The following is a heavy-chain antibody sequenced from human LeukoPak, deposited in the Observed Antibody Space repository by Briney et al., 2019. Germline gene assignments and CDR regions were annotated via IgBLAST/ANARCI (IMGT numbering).Heavy chain of an antibody. V-gene: IGHV3-30-3*01. J-gene: IGHJ4*02. Sequence: PGGSLRLSCAASGFTFSDYAMHWVRQAPGKGLEWVAVISKDGSDKYYPGSVRGRFTISRDNSKNTIYLQMDILRAEDTAIYYCARDYWWNYDYWGQGTLVTVSS. D-gene: IGHD1-7*01. CDR1: GFTFSDYA. CDR2: ISKDGSDK. CDR3: ARDYWWNYDY.